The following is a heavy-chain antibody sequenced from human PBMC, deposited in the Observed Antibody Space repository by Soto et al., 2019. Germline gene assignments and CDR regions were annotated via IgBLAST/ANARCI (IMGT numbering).Heavy chain of an antibody. D-gene: IGHD3-22*01. Sequence: ASVKVSCKTSGYTFTNDDINWVRHAAGQGSVWIGWMSPNSGNTGYAQKFQGRVALTRDTSISTAYMELSSLRSEDTAVYYCARVMSDGLGEVSCGQGPLVTV. J-gene: IGHJ5*02. CDR2: MSPNSGNT. CDR1: GYTFTNDD. V-gene: IGHV1-8*02. CDR3: ARVMSDGLGEVS.